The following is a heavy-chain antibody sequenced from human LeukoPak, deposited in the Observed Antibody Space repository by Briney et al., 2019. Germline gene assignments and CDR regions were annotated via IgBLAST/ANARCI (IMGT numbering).Heavy chain of an antibody. V-gene: IGHV3-7*01. CDR1: GFTFSSYW. CDR3: ARDGTAPGLYFDL. D-gene: IGHD6-13*01. J-gene: IGHJ4*01. Sequence: GGSLRLSCAVSGFTFSSYWMNWVRQAPGKGLEWVASIKQGGSEKSYVDSVKGRFTISRDNAKNSMYLQMTSLRAEDTAVYYCARDGTAPGLYFDLWGQGTLVTVSS. CDR2: IKQGGSEK.